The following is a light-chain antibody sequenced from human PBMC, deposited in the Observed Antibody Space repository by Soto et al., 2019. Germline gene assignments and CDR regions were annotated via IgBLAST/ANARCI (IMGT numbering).Light chain of an antibody. CDR2: DVS. Sequence: QSVLTQPRSVSGSPGQSVTISCTGASGDVGGYNFVSWYQQHPGKAPTLMIFDVSQRPSGVPDRFSGSKSGNTASLIISGLHAEDEADYYCCSYGGSYAWVFGGGTKVTVL. CDR1: SGDVGGYNF. V-gene: IGLV2-11*01. J-gene: IGLJ3*02. CDR3: CSYGGSYAWV.